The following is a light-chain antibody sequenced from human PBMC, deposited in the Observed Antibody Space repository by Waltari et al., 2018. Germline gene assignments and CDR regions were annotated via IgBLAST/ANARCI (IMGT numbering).Light chain of an antibody. Sequence: QSALTQPASVSGSPGTSLPIFRAGTSNDFGRYNFVLWYQEHPGQAPRVIIYYVSDRPSGVSDRFSGSKSGNTASLTISGLQAEDEADYYCSSQSSNDVVLFGGGTKLTVL. V-gene: IGLV2-14*01. CDR1: SNDFGRYNF. CDR2: YVS. J-gene: IGLJ2*01. CDR3: SSQSSNDVVL.